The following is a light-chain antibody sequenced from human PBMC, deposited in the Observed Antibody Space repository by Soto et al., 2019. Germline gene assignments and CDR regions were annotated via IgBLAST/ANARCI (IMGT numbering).Light chain of an antibody. CDR3: HQRNT. Sequence: EIVMTQSPVTLSVSPGGRATLSCRASQSVSTYLAWYRQVPGQPPRLLIYDTTNRAAGIPPRFSGSRSGTDFTLTISSVEPEDFALYYCHQRNTFGQGTRLEIK. CDR2: DTT. J-gene: IGKJ5*01. V-gene: IGKV3-11*01. CDR1: QSVSTY.